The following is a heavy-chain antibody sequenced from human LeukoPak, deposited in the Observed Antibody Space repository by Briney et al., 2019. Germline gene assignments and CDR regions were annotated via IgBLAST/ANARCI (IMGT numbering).Heavy chain of an antibody. J-gene: IGHJ4*02. CDR1: GGTFSSYA. CDR2: IIPIFGTA. V-gene: IGHV1-69*05. Sequence: SVKVSCKASGGTFSSYAISWVRQAPGQGLEWMGGIIPIFGTANYAQKFQGRVTITTDESTSTAYMELSSLRSEDTAVYYCARGGRGSGWANDYWGQGTLVTVSS. CDR3: ARGGRGSGWANDY. D-gene: IGHD6-19*01.